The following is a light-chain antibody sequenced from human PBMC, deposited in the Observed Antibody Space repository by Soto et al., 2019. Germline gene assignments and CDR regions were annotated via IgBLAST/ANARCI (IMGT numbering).Light chain of an antibody. J-gene: IGKJ4*01. CDR2: RAS. Sequence: DIVLTHSPGTLSLSPGERATLSCRASQSVSSNYLAWYQQKPGQTPKVLIYRASTRATGIPDRFSGSGSGTDFTLTISRLEAEDFAVYYCQQYGSSPLTFGGGTKVDIK. CDR1: QSVSSNY. V-gene: IGKV3-20*01. CDR3: QQYGSSPLT.